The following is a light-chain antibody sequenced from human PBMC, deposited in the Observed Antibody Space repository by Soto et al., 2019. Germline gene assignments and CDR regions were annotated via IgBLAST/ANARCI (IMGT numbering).Light chain of an antibody. Sequence: QSVLTQPASVSGSPGQSITISCTGTSSDIGSYNLVSWYQQYPGKAPKVMIYEASKRPSGVSNRFSGSKSGNTASLTISGLQAEDEADYYCCSYAGSRAHVVFGGGTKLTVL. V-gene: IGLV2-23*01. J-gene: IGLJ2*01. CDR1: SSDIGSYNL. CDR3: CSYAGSRAHVV. CDR2: EAS.